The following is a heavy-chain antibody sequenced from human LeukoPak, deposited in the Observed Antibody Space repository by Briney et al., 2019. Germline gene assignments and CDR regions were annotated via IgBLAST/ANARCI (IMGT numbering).Heavy chain of an antibody. D-gene: IGHD5-24*01. CDR1: GFTFDDYT. CDR3: AKWLRAATTYFDY. CDR2: IPDGSSNT. J-gene: IGHJ4*02. V-gene: IGHV3-23*01. Sequence: PGGSLRLSCAASGFTFDDYTMHWVRQAPGKGLEWVATIPDGSSNTYYADSVKGRFTISRDNSKNTLYLQMNSLGAEDTAVYYCAKWLRAATTYFDYWGQGTLVTVSS.